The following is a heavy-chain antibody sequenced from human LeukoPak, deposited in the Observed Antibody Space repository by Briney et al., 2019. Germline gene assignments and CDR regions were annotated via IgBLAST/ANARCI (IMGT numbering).Heavy chain of an antibody. J-gene: IGHJ6*03. CDR3: ARGNQLLCVMDV. CDR1: GYSISSGYY. CDR2: IYHSGST. Sequence: SETLSLTCTVSGYSISSGYYWGWIRQPPGKGLEWIGSIYHSGSTYYNPSLKSRVTISVDTSKNQFSLKLSSVTAADTAVYYCARGNQLLCVMDVWGKGTTVTVSS. V-gene: IGHV4-38-2*02. D-gene: IGHD2-2*01.